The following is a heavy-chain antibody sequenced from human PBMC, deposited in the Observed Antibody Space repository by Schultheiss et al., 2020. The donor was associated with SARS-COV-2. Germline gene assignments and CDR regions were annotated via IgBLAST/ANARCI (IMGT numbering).Heavy chain of an antibody. D-gene: IGHD2-15*01. Sequence: GGSLRLSCAASGFTFSSYAMSWVRQAPGKGLEWVSSISSSSSYIYYADSVKGRFTISRDNAKNSLYLQMNSLRAEDTAVYYCAKAQSCGSCPLTWGQGTLVTVSS. J-gene: IGHJ5*02. CDR3: AKAQSCGSCPLT. CDR2: ISSSSSYI. V-gene: IGHV3-21*04. CDR1: GFTFSSYA.